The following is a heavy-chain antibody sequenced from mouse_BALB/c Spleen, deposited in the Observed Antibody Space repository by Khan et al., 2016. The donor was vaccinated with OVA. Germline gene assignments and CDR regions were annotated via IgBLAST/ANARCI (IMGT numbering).Heavy chain of an antibody. CDR2: ISNSGNT. D-gene: IGHD1-1*01. CDR3: ARFYGGDFDY. CDR1: GYSITSDYA. J-gene: IGHJ2*01. V-gene: IGHV3-2*02. Sequence: VQLKESGPGLVKPSQSLSLICTVTGYSITSDYAWNWIRQFPGNKLEWMGFISNSGNTKSNPSLTSRITFTRDTSKNQFFLQWNSVTTEDAATYYCARFYGGDFDYWGQGTTLTVSS.